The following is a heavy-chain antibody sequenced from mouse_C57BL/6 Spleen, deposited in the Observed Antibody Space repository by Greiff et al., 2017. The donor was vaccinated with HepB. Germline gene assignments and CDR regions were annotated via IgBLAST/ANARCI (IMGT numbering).Heavy chain of an antibody. CDR3: ARDTLGRSAY. V-gene: IGHV5-4*01. D-gene: IGHD4-1*01. CDR2: ISDGGSYT. J-gene: IGHJ3*01. CDR1: GFTFSSYA. Sequence: DVKLVESGGGLVKPGGSLKLSCAASGFTFSSYAMSWVRQTPEKRLEWVATISDGGSYTYYPDNVKGRFTISRDNAKNNLYLQMSHLKSEDTAMYYCARDTLGRSAYWGQGTLVTVSA.